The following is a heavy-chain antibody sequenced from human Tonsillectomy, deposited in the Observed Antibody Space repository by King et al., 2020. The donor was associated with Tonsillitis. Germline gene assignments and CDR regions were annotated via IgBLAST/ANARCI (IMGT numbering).Heavy chain of an antibody. D-gene: IGHD3-3*01. CDR1: EFTFSSYA. CDR3: AKGFYDSDMDV. J-gene: IGHJ6*03. Sequence: VQLVESGGGLVQPGGSLRLSCAASEFTFSSYAMSWVRQAPGKGLEWVSAISGSADSTYYGDSVKGRFTISRDNSKNTLYLLMNSLRAEGTAVYYCAKGFYDSDMDVWGKGTTVTVSS. CDR2: ISGSADST. V-gene: IGHV3-23*04.